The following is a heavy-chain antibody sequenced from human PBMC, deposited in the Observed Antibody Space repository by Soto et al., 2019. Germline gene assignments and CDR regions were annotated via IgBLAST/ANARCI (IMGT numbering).Heavy chain of an antibody. V-gene: IGHV1-69*13. J-gene: IGHJ3*02. CDR2: IIPIFGTA. CDR1: GGTFSSYA. CDR3: ARDEWGRRIYGDYVHRGAFDI. D-gene: IGHD4-17*01. Sequence: SVKVSCKASGGTFSSYAISWVRQAPGQGLEWMGGIIPIFGTANYAQKFQGRVTITADESTSTAYMELSSLRSEDTAVYYCARDEWGRRIYGDYVHRGAFDIWGQGTMVTVSS.